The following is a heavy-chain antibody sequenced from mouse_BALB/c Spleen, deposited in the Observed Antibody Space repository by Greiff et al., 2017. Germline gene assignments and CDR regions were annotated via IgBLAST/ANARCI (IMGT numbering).Heavy chain of an antibody. J-gene: IGHJ3*01. CDR2: IDPANGNT. CDR3: NGNPFAY. CDR1: GFNIKDTY. Sequence: VQLKESGAELVKPGASVKLSCTASGFNIKDTYMHWVKQRPEQGLEWIGRIDPANGNTKYDPKFQGKATITADTSSNTAYLQLSSLTSEDTAVYYCNGNPFAYWGQGTLVTVSA. V-gene: IGHV14-3*02. D-gene: IGHD2-1*01.